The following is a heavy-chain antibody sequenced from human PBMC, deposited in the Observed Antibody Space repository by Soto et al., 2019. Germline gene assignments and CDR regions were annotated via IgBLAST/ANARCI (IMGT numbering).Heavy chain of an antibody. Sequence: PSETPSLTCAVSGGYISSGGSSWSWLRQPPRKGLDWIGYIYHTGSTYYNPSLTSRVAISVDRSKNLFSLKLSSVTAADTAVYYCGRADGCSSTRCYLNFGMDVWGQGTTVTFSS. CDR3: GRADGCSSTRCYLNFGMDV. CDR2: IYHTGST. D-gene: IGHD2-2*01. V-gene: IGHV4-30-2*01. J-gene: IGHJ6*02. CDR1: GGYISSGGSS.